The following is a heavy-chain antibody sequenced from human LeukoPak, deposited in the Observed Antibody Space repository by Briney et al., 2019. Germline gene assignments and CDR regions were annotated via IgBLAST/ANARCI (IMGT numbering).Heavy chain of an antibody. CDR3: ARQASGIAVAAEVTA. J-gene: IGHJ5*02. CDR2: IYYSGST. V-gene: IGHV4-39*01. Sequence: SESLSLTCTVSGGSISSSSYYWGWIRQPPGKGLEWIGSIYYSGSTYYNPSLKSRVTISVDTSKNQFSLKLSSVTAADTAVYYCARQASGIAVAAEVTAWGQGTLVTVSS. CDR1: GGSISSSSYY. D-gene: IGHD6-19*01.